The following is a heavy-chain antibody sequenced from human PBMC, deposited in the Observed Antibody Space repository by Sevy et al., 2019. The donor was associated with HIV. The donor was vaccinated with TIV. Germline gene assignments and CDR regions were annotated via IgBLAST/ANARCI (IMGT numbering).Heavy chain of an antibody. CDR2: IFYSGST. D-gene: IGHD3-22*01. Sequence: SETLSLTCTVSGGSISSGDYYWSWIRQPPGKGLEGIGYIFYSGSTYVNPSLKSRVTISLDTYKSQFSLRLRSVTAADTAVFYCARQRASSGYFYFDYWGQGTLVTVSS. CDR3: ARQRASSGYFYFDY. CDR1: GGSISSGDYY. J-gene: IGHJ4*02. V-gene: IGHV4-30-4*01.